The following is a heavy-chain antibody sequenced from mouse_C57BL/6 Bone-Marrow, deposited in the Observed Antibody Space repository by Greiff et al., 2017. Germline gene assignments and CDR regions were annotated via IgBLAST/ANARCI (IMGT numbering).Heavy chain of an antibody. Sequence: QVQLQQSGAELVRPGASVKLSCKASGYTFTDYYINWVKQRPGQGLEWIARIYPGSGNTYYNEKFKGKATLTAEKSSSTAYMQLSSLTSEDSAVYFCLIYYGYDGYAMDDWGQGTSVTVSS. CDR3: LIYYGYDGYAMDD. CDR2: IYPGSGNT. CDR1: GYTFTDYY. D-gene: IGHD2-2*01. J-gene: IGHJ4*01. V-gene: IGHV1-76*01.